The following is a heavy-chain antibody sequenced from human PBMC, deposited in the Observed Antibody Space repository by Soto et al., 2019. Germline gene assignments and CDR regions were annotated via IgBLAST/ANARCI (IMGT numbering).Heavy chain of an antibody. Sequence: EVQLLESGGGLVQPGASLRLSCAASGFTFSSYAMSWVRQAPGKGLEWVSVISGSDDSTYYADSVKGRVTTSRDNSKNTLYLQMNSLRAEDTAVYYCAKRSSSSTFDYWGQGTLVTVSS. CDR3: AKRSSSSTFDY. CDR2: ISGSDDST. V-gene: IGHV3-23*01. D-gene: IGHD6-6*01. CDR1: GFTFSSYA. J-gene: IGHJ4*02.